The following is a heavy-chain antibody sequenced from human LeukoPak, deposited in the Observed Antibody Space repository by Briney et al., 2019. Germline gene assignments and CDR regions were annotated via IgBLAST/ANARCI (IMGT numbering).Heavy chain of an antibody. J-gene: IGHJ5*02. CDR1: GGSISSSSYY. CDR2: ISYSGST. D-gene: IGHD3-10*01. V-gene: IGHV4-39*07. CDR3: ARDRGWELVKYNWFDL. Sequence: PSETLSLTCTVSGGSISSSSYYWGWIRQPPGKGLEWIGSISYSGSTNYTPSLKSRVTISVYTSKNQFSLKLSSVTAADTAVYYCARDRGWELVKYNWFDLWGQGTLVTVSS.